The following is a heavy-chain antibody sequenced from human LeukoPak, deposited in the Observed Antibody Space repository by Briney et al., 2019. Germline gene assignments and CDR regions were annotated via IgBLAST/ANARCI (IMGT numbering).Heavy chain of an antibody. J-gene: IGHJ4*02. CDR3: ASNTKYYEGSGHYVFDF. CDR1: GGTFSTYA. Sequence: GSSVKVSCKASGGTFSTYAISWVRQAPGQGLEWMGGIIPILGTAKYPQRFQGRVTITADEITSTAYMELSSLTSEVTAVYYCASNTKYYEGSGHYVFDFWGQGTLVSVSS. CDR2: IIPILGTA. V-gene: IGHV1-69*01. D-gene: IGHD3-22*01.